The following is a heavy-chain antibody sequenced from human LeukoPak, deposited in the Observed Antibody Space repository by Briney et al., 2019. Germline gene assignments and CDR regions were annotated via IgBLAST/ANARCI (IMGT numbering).Heavy chain of an antibody. CDR1: GYTFTSYG. D-gene: IGHD3-10*01. Sequence: GASVKVSCKASGYTFTSYGISWVRRAPGQGLEWMGWISAYNGNTNYAQKLQGRVTMTTDTSTSTAYMELRSLRSDDTAVYYCARDAHYGSGSYFSLNYYYYGMDVWGQGTTVTVSS. J-gene: IGHJ6*02. V-gene: IGHV1-18*01. CDR3: ARDAHYGSGSYFSLNYYYYGMDV. CDR2: ISAYNGNT.